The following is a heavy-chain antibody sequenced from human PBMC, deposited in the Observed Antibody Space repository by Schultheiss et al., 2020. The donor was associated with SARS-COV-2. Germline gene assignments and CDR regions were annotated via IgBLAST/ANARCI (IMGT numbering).Heavy chain of an antibody. Sequence: SQTLSLTCAVYGGSFSGYYWSWIRQPPGKGLEWIGEINHSGSTNYNPSLKSRVTISVDTSKNQFSLKLSSVTAADTAVYYCGPSRRSNRHYGSGSPRHDWGQGNLVTV. CDR2: INHSGST. D-gene: IGHD3-10*01. V-gene: IGHV4-34*01. CDR1: GGSFSGYY. CDR3: GPSRRSNRHYGSGSPRHD. J-gene: IGHJ4*02.